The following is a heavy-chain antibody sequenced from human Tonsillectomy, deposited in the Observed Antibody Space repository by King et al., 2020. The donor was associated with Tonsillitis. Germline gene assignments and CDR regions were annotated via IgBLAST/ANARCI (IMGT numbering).Heavy chain of an antibody. CDR2: VYYSGST. CDR1: GDSISSSTYQ. Sequence: QLQESGPGLVKPSETLALTCNVSGDSISSSTYQWGWIRQPPGQGLEWIGSVYYSGSTYYNPSLKSRVTISVDTSKNQFSLKLSSVTAADTAEYYCARGGTLRYFDYWGQGTLVTVSS. D-gene: IGHD5/OR15-5a*01. V-gene: IGHV4-39*01. J-gene: IGHJ4*02. CDR3: ARGGTLRYFDY.